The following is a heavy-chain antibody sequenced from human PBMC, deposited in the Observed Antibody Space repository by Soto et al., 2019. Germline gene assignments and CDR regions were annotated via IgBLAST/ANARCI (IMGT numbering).Heavy chain of an antibody. CDR3: ASIGGGFGEDYYYYGMDV. Sequence: SETLSLTCAVYGGSFSGYYWNWIRQPPGKGLEWIGEINHSGSTNYNPSLKSRVTISVDTYKNKFSLKLRSVTAADTAVYYCASIGGGFGEDYYYYGMDVWGQGTTVTVSS. V-gene: IGHV4-34*01. CDR2: INHSGST. CDR1: GGSFSGYY. J-gene: IGHJ6*02. D-gene: IGHD3-10*01.